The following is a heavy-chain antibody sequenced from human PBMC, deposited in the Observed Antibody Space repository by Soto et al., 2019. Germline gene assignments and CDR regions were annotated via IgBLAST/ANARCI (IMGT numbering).Heavy chain of an antibody. V-gene: IGHV3-23*01. CDR1: GFTFSSYA. CDR2: ISGSGST. Sequence: GSLRLSCXASGFTFSSYAMSWVRQAPGKGLEWVSAISGSGSTFYADSVKGRFTISRDNSKNTLYLQMNSLRAEDTAVYYCAKEKDYDYVWGSYRYTSDYWGQGTLVTVSS. J-gene: IGHJ4*02. CDR3: AKEKDYDYVWGSYRYTSDY. D-gene: IGHD3-16*02.